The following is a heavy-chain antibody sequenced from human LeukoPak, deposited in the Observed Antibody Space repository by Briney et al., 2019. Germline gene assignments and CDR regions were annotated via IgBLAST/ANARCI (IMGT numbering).Heavy chain of an antibody. V-gene: IGHV4-59*01. CDR2: IYYSGST. D-gene: IGHD3-22*01. CDR3: AKGPQSSAQYHFDY. Sequence: SETLSLTCTVSGGSISTYFWSWLRQPPGKGLEWIGYIYYSGSTNYNPSLKSRVTISVDTSKNQFSLKLSSVTAADTAVYYCAKGPQSSAQYHFDYWGQGTLVTVSS. CDR1: GGSISTYF. J-gene: IGHJ4*02.